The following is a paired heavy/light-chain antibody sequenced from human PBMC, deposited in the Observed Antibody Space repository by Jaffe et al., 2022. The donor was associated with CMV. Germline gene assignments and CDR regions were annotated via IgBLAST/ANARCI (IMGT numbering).Light chain of an antibody. CDR2: GTS. J-gene: IGKJ1*01. CDR3: QHYGSSPPVT. Sequence: EIVLTQSPGTLSLSPGERATLSCTASQSVSSNYVAWYQQKPGLAPRLLIYGTSTRATGIPDRFSGSGSGTDFTLTISRLEPDDIAVYSCQHYGSSPPVTFGQGTKVEIK. CDR1: QSVSSNY. V-gene: IGKV3-20*01.
Heavy chain of an antibody. CDR2: IYSGGST. Sequence: EVHLVESGGGLVQPGGSLRLSCAASGITVSSNYMSWVRQLSGKGLEWVSLIYSGGSTYYADSVKGRFTISRDNSKNTLYLQMNSLRAEDTAVYYCTRDWGYNSGTYWGGSYYYMDVWGKGTTVIVSS. CDR3: TRDWGYNSGTYWGGSYYYMDV. D-gene: IGHD3-10*01. CDR1: GITVSSNY. V-gene: IGHV3-66*01. J-gene: IGHJ6*03.